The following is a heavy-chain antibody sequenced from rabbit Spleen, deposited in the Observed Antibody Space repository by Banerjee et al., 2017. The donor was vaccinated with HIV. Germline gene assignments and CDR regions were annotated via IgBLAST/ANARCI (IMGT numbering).Heavy chain of an antibody. V-gene: IGHV1S45*01. J-gene: IGHJ4*01. Sequence: QEQLVESGGGLVKPEGSLKLSCTASGFSFSNTAVMCWVRQAPGKGLEWIACSNAVTGKAVYASWAKVRFTCSKTASTTVTLQMSSLTVADTATYFWARDLEGVIVWNLGWWGPGTLVTVS. D-gene: IGHD6-1*01. CDR1: GFSFSNTAV. CDR2: SNAVTGKA. CDR3: ARDLEGVIVWNLGW.